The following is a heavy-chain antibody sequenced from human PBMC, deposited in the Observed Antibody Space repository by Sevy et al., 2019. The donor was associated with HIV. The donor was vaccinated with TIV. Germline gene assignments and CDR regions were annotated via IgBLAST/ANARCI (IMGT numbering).Heavy chain of an antibody. CDR3: ARDSGVDCSGGSCYSGWFDP. CDR2: IIPIFGTA. V-gene: IGHV1-69*06. Sequence: ASVKVSCKASGGTFSSYAISWVRQAPGQGLEWMGGIIPIFGTANYAQKFQGRVTITADKSTSTAYIELSSLRSEDTAVYYCARDSGVDCSGGSCYSGWFDPWGQGTLVTVSS. J-gene: IGHJ5*02. CDR1: GGTFSSYA. D-gene: IGHD2-15*01.